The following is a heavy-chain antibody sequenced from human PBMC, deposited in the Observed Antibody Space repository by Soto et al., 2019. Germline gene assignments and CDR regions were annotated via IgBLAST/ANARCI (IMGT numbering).Heavy chain of an antibody. CDR3: ARRNYYDSSGYYAFDY. CDR2: IYYSGST. Sequence: SETLSLTCTVPGGSISSSSYYWGWIRQPPGKGLEWIGSIYYSGSTYYNPSLKSRVTISVDTSKNQFSLKLSSVTAADTAVYYCARRNYYDSSGYYAFDYWGQGTLVTVSS. V-gene: IGHV4-39*01. D-gene: IGHD3-22*01. CDR1: GGSISSSSYY. J-gene: IGHJ4*02.